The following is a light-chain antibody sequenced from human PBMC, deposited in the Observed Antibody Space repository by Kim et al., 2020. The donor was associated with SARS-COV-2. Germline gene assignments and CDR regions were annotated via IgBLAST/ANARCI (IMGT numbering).Light chain of an antibody. V-gene: IGLV9-49*01. Sequence: CTLSSGYSNYKVDWYQERPGKGPRFVMRVGSGGIVGSKGDGIPDRFSVLGSGLNRYLTIKNIQEEDESDYHCGADHGSGSNFVYVFGGGTQLTVL. J-gene: IGLJ3*02. CDR1: SGYSNYK. CDR2: VGSGGIVG. CDR3: GADHGSGSNFVYV.